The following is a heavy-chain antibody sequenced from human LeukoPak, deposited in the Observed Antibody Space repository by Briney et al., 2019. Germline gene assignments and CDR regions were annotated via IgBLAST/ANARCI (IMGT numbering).Heavy chain of an antibody. J-gene: IGHJ6*02. CDR2: IDSDGSST. Sequence: GGSLRLSCAASGFTFSSYWMHWIRRSPGKGLVWVSRIDSDGSSTTYADSVKGRFTISRDNAKNTLYLQMNSLRAEDTAVYYCARGYYSYFYYGIDVWGQGTTVTVSS. CDR1: GFTFSSYW. CDR3: ARGYYSYFYYGIDV. V-gene: IGHV3-74*01. D-gene: IGHD3-10*01.